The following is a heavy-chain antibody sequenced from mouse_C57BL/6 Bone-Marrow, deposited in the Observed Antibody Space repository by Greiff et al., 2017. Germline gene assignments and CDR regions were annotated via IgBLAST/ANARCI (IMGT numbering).Heavy chain of an antibody. V-gene: IGHV7-1*01. D-gene: IGHD2-3*01. Sequence: EVQGVESGGGLVQSGRSLRLSCATSGFTFSDFYMEWVRQAPGKGLEWIAASRNKANDYTTEYSASVKGRFIVSRDTSQSILYIQMNALRAEDTAIYYCARDADYDEAMDYWGQGTSVTVSS. CDR3: ARDADYDEAMDY. CDR2: SRNKANDYTT. CDR1: GFTFSDFY. J-gene: IGHJ4*01.